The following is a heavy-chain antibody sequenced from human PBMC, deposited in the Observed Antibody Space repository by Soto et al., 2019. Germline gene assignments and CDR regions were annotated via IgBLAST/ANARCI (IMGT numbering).Heavy chain of an antibody. CDR3: ARPIPRWSYHYGMDV. V-gene: IGHV3-30*03. CDR1: DFTFSSYA. J-gene: IGHJ6*02. CDR2: LSFDGRKE. D-gene: IGHD2-15*01. Sequence: QLVESGGRGVQPGRSLRLSCEASDFTFSSYAMHWVRQAPGRGLEWVALLSFDGRKEFYADSVKGRFIISRDNSRSMVYLQMDGLRPDDTAIYYCARPIPRWSYHYGMDVWGQGTTVTVSS.